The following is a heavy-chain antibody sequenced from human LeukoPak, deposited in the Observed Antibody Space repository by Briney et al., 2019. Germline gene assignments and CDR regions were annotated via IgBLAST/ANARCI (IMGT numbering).Heavy chain of an antibody. V-gene: IGHV1-2*06. J-gene: IGHJ4*02. D-gene: IGHD4-17*01. CDR3: ARDAEWPSYGDYPDY. CDR1: GYTFTGYY. CDR2: INPNSGGT. Sequence: ASVKVSCKASGYTFTGYYMHWVRQAPGQGLEWMGRINPNSGGTNYAQKFQGRVTMTRDTSISTAYMELSRLRSDDTAVYYCARDAEWPSYGDYPDYWGQGTLVTVSS.